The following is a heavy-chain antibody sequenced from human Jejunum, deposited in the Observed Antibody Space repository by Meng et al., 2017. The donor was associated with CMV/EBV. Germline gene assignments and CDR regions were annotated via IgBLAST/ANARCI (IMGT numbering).Heavy chain of an antibody. J-gene: IGHJ4*02. V-gene: IGHV4-59*01. D-gene: IGHD2-2*01. CDR3: ARGRYCSSTSCYPFDN. CDR1: GGSIRSYY. Sequence: GGSIRSYYGNWIRQPPGKGLEWIGYIYYTVSTNYNPSLKSRVTISVDTSKKQFSLKLSSVTAADTAVYYCARGRYCSSTSCYPFDNWGQGALVTVSS. CDR2: IYYTVST.